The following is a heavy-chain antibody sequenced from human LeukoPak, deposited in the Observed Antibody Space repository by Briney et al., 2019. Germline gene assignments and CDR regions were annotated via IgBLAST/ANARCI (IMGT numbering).Heavy chain of an antibody. V-gene: IGHV3-21*01. CDR2: ISSSGSYI. D-gene: IGHD1-1*01. Sequence: GGSLRLSCAASGCTFSTYSLNWVRQTPGKGLEWVSSISSSGSYIYYADSLKGRFTISRDNAKNSLYLQMNSLRAEDTAVYYCARGDNWNFAYLDYWGQGTLVTVSS. CDR3: ARGDNWNFAYLDY. CDR1: GCTFSTYS. J-gene: IGHJ4*02.